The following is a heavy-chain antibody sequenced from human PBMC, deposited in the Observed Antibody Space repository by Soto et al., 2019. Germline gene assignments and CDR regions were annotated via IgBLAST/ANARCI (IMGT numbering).Heavy chain of an antibody. J-gene: IGHJ6*02. CDR1: GGSISSYY. CDR3: AKESVCSDSSTRYGLDV. V-gene: IGHV4-4*07. CDR2: IYTSGST. D-gene: IGHD6-6*01. Sequence: PSENLSLTCTVSGGSISSYYWSWIRQPSGKGLEWIGRIYTSGSTNYNPSLKSRLTMSLDASKNQFSLNLTSVTAADTAVYYCAKESVCSDSSTRYGLDVWGQGTTVTVSS.